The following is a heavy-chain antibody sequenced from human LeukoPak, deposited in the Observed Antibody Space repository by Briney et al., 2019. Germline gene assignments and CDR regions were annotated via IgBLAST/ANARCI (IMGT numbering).Heavy chain of an antibody. CDR2: MNPNSGNT. CDR1: GYTFPSYD. J-gene: IGHJ4*02. V-gene: IGHV1-8*01. Sequence: ASVRVSCKASGYTFPSYDINWVRQATGQGLEWMGWMNPNSGNTGYAQKFQGRVTMTRNTSISTAYMELSSLRSEDTAVYYCARGAIWSGYWDYWGQGTLVTVSS. D-gene: IGHD3-3*01. CDR3: ARGAIWSGYWDY.